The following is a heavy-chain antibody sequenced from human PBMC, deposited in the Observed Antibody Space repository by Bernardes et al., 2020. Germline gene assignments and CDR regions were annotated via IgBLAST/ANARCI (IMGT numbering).Heavy chain of an antibody. CDR1: GFTFSSYW. D-gene: IGHD2-15*01. V-gene: IGHV3-7*01. CDR2: IKQDGSEK. J-gene: IGHJ6*02. CDR3: ARDQGECSGGSCYPYYYYYYGMDV. Sequence: GGSLRLSCAASGFTFSSYWMSWVRQAPGKGLEWVANIKQDGSEKYYVDSVKGRFTISRDNAKNSLYLQMNSLRAEDTAVYYCARDQGECSGGSCYPYYYYYYGMDVWGQGTTVTVSS.